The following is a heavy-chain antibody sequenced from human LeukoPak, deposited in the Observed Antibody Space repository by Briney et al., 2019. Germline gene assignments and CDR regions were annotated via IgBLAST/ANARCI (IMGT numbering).Heavy chain of an antibody. CDR1: GYSITGYY. CDR2: IRTNSGAS. V-gene: IGHV1-2*07. CDR3: AITEGPIKSSVDY. D-gene: IGHD1-14*01. J-gene: IGHJ4*02. Sequence: ATVPVSCTASGYSITGYYLHLVRQPPGQVREWLGCIRTNSGASRYVHTFQGRVTMTRDTSIGTAHMALSRLISDETALYYCAITEGPIKSSVDYWGQGTLVTVSS.